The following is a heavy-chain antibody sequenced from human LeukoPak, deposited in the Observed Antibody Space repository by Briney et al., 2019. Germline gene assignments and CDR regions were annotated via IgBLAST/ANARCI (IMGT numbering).Heavy chain of an antibody. CDR2: IYYSGST. V-gene: IGHV4-39*07. D-gene: IGHD6-6*01. CDR3: ARVPRYSSSSRDY. J-gene: IGHJ4*02. CDR1: GGSISSSSYY. Sequence: SETLSLTCTVSGGSISSSSYYWGWIRQPPGKGLEWIGSIYYSGSTYYHPSLKSRVTISVDTSKNQFSLKLSSVTAADTAVYYCARVPRYSSSSRDYWGQGTLVTVSS.